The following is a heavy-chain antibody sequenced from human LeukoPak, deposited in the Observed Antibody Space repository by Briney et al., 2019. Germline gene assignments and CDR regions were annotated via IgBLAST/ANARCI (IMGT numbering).Heavy chain of an antibody. CDR3: ARTLYGGTSGYFDF. Sequence: SGPALVKPTQTLTLTCTFSGFSLTSSGVCLSWIRQPPGKALEWLARIDWDDEKYYSSSLKTRLTFSKDTSKNQVVLTVSDMDPLDTATYFCARTLYGGTSGYFDFWGQGTLVTVSS. J-gene: IGHJ4*02. V-gene: IGHV2-70*11. D-gene: IGHD4-23*01. CDR1: GFSLTSSGVC. CDR2: IDWDDEK.